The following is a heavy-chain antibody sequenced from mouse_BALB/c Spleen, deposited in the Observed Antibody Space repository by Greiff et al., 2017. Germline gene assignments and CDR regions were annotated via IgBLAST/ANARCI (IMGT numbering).Heavy chain of an antibody. CDR2: IWSGGST. V-gene: IGHV2-4-1*01. J-gene: IGHJ2*01. CDR1: GFSLTSYG. D-gene: IGHD2-2*01. Sequence: QVQLQQSGPGLVQPSQSLSITFTVSGFSLTSYGVHWVRQSPGKGLEWLGVIWSGGSTDYNAAFISRLSISKDNSKSQVFFKMNSLQADDTAIYYCARNWNGYYFDYWGQGTTLTVSS. CDR3: ARNWNGYYFDY.